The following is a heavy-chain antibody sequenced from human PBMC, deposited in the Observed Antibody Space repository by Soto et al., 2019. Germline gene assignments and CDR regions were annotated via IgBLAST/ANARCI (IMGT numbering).Heavy chain of an antibody. CDR3: ASRYDHYGDYAEYFQH. V-gene: IGHV4-39*01. CDR2: IYYSGST. Sequence: QLQLQESVPGLVKPSETLSLTCTVSGGSISSSSYYWGWIRQPPGKGLEWIGSIYYSGSTYYNPSLKSRVTISVDTSKNQFSLKLSSVTAADTAVYYCASRYDHYGDYAEYFQHWGQGTLVTVSS. J-gene: IGHJ1*01. D-gene: IGHD4-17*01. CDR1: GGSISSSSYY.